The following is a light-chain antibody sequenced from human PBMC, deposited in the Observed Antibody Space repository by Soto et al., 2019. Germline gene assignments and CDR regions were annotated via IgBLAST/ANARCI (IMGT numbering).Light chain of an antibody. CDR1: QSVSSY. V-gene: IGKV3-11*01. CDR2: DAS. Sequence: EIVLTQSPATLSLSPGERATLSCRASQSVSSYLAWYQQKPGQAPRLLIYDASNRATGIPARFSGSGSGTDFTLTISSLEPEDFAVYYCQQYGSSLKWTFGQGTKVDIK. J-gene: IGKJ1*01. CDR3: QQYGSSLKWT.